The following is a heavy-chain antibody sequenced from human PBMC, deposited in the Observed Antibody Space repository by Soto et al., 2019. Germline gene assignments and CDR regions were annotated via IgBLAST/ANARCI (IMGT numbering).Heavy chain of an antibody. CDR1: GYTFTGYY. V-gene: IGHV1-2*04. CDR2: INPNSGGT. J-gene: IGHJ6*02. CDR3: ARAGPYSGSGSYYNDEHGMDV. Sequence: QVQLVQSGAEVKKPGASVKVSCKASGYTFTGYYMHWVRQAPGQGLEWMGWINPNSGGTNYAQKFQGWVTMTRDTSISPAYMELSRLRPDDTAVYYCARAGPYSGSGSYYNDEHGMDVWGQGTTVTVSS. D-gene: IGHD3-10*01.